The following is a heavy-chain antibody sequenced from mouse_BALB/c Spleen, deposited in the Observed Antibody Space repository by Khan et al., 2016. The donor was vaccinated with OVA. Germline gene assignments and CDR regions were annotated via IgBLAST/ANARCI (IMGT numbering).Heavy chain of an antibody. J-gene: IGHJ2*01. CDR3: TRDRIDY. V-gene: IGHV1-7*01. CDR1: GYTFTTYW. Sequence: QIQLVQSGAELAKPGASVKMSCKASGYTFTTYWMHWVKQRPGQGLEWIGYINPTSGYTDYNEKFKDKATWSADKSSSTAYMQLSSLTSEDSAVYYCTRDRIDYWGQGTTRTVSS. CDR2: INPTSGYT.